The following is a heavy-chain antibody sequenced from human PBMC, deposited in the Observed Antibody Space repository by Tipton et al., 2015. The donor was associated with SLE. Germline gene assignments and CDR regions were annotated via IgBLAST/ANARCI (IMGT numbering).Heavy chain of an antibody. V-gene: IGHV3-74*01. D-gene: IGHD4-17*01. J-gene: IGHJ4*02. CDR2: INSDGSST. Sequence: GSLRLSCAASGFTFSSYWMHWVRQAPGKGLVWVSRINSDGSSTSYADSVKGRFTISRDNAKNTLYLQMNSLRAEDTAVYYCARWADYGDYAGYWGQGTLVTVSS. CDR3: ARWADYGDYAGY. CDR1: GFTFSSYW.